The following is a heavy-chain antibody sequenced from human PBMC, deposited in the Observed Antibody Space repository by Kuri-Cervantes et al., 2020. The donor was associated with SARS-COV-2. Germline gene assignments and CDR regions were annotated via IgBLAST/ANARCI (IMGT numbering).Heavy chain of an antibody. CDR3: ARAYGDYVFREGLDS. CDR2: IGPSNTYI. Sequence: GESLKISCAASGFTFSNAWMSWVRQAPGKGLEWVSGIGPSNTYIYYADSVKGRFIISRDNAKNSLYLQMNSLRVEGTALYYCARAYGDYVFREGLDSWGQGTLVTVSS. D-gene: IGHD4-17*01. J-gene: IGHJ4*02. CDR1: GFTFSNAW. V-gene: IGHV3-21*06.